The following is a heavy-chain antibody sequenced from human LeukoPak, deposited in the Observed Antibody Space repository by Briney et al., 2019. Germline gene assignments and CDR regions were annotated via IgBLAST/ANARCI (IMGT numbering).Heavy chain of an antibody. CDR3: AKQGSDYDFWSGGYYMDV. CDR2: IRGSGGST. CDR1: GFTFSSYA. V-gene: IGHV3-23*01. J-gene: IGHJ6*03. Sequence: RGSLRLSCAASGFTFSSYAMSWVRQAPGKGLEWVSGIRGSGGSTYYADSVKGRFAISRDNSKNTLYLQMNSLRAEDTAVYYCAKQGSDYDFWSGGYYMDVWGKGTTVTVSS. D-gene: IGHD3-3*01.